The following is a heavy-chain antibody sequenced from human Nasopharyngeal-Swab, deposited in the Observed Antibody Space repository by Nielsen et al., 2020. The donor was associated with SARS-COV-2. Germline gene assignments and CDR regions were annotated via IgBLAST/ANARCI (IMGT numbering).Heavy chain of an antibody. CDR2: IYPGDSDT. Sequence: GGSLRLSCKGSGYSFTSYWIGWVRQMPGKGLEWMGIIYPGDSDTRYSPSFQGQVTISADKSISTAYLQWSSLEASDTAMYYCAGFTVVTPDDAFDIWGQGTMVTVSS. J-gene: IGHJ3*02. CDR1: GYSFTSYW. CDR3: AGFTVVTPDDAFDI. V-gene: IGHV5-51*01. D-gene: IGHD4-23*01.